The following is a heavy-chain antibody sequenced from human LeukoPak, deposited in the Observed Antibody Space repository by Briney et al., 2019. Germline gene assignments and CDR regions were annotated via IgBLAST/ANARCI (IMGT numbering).Heavy chain of an antibody. CDR2: LIPIFGTA. CDR3: ARDPISGSGYNWFDP. CDR1: VGTFSSYA. J-gene: IGHJ5*02. Sequence: SVKVSCKASVGTFSSYAISWVRRAPGQGLEWMGGLIPIFGTANYAQKFQGRVTMTRDMSTSTVYMELSSLRSEDTAVYYCARDPISGSGYNWFDPWGQGTLVTVSS. D-gene: IGHD3-10*01. V-gene: IGHV1-69*05.